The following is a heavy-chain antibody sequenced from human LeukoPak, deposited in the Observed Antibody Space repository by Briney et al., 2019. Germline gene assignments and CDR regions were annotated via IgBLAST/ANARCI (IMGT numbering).Heavy chain of an antibody. V-gene: IGHV4-39*02. CDR1: GGSISSSYY. CDR2: IDYTGSP. Sequence: SETLSLTCTVSGGSISSSYYWGWIRQPPGKGLEWIGSIDYTGSPYYNPSLKSRVTISVDTSNKLFSLKLSSVTAADTAVYYCARVSCSGGACPFGSWFDPWGQGTLVTVSS. D-gene: IGHD2-15*01. J-gene: IGHJ5*02. CDR3: ARVSCSGGACPFGSWFDP.